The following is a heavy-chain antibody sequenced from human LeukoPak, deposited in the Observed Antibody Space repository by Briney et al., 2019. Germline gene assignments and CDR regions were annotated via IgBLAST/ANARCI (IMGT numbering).Heavy chain of an antibody. CDR2: IYYSGST. V-gene: IGHV4-39*01. CDR3: ARRRSYISSLFDY. CDR1: GGSISSSSYY. D-gene: IGHD6-13*01. J-gene: IGHJ4*02. Sequence: SETLSLTCTVSGGSISSSSYYWGWIRQPPGKGLEWIGTIYYSGSTYYNPSLKSRVTISVDTSKDQFSLKLSSVTAADTAVYYCARRRSYISSLFDYWGQGTLVTVSS.